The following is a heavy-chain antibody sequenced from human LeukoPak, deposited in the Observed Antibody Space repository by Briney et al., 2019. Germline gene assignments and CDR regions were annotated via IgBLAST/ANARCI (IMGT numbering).Heavy chain of an antibody. CDR1: GGSISSGGYY. D-gene: IGHD3-10*01. CDR3: ARRGVTQKYFDY. Sequence: SQTLSPTCTVSGGSISSGGYYWSWIRQHPGKGLEWIGYIYYSGSTYYNPSLKSRVTISVDTSKNQFSPKLSSVTAADTAVYYCARRGVTQKYFDYWGQGTLVTVSS. J-gene: IGHJ4*02. CDR2: IYYSGST. V-gene: IGHV4-31*03.